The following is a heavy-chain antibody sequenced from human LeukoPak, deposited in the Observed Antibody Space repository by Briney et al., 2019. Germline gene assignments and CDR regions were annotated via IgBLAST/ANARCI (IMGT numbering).Heavy chain of an antibody. Sequence: GGSLRLSCAASGFTFSGSAMHWVRQASGKGLEWVGRVRSKPNNYATEYAASVKGRFTISRDDSKNTAYLQMNSLRTEDTAVYYCTRQAYTMTPDYWGRGTLVTVSS. CDR2: VRSKPNNYAT. J-gene: IGHJ4*02. V-gene: IGHV3-73*01. CDR3: TRQAYTMTPDY. D-gene: IGHD2-21*01. CDR1: GFTFSGSA.